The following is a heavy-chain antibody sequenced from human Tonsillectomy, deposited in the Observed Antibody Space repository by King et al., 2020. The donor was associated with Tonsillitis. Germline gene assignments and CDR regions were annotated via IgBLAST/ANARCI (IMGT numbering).Heavy chain of an antibody. Sequence: VQSGGSLRLSCAASGFTFNRYWMSWVRQAPGKGLEWVANIKQDGGEKYYVDSVKGRFTISRDNAKNSLYLQMNSLRAEDTAVYYCARSFLFLGYDYGMDVWGQGTTVTVSS. J-gene: IGHJ6*02. V-gene: IGHV3-7*01. D-gene: IGHD3-3*01. CDR3: ARSFLFLGYDYGMDV. CDR1: GFTFNRYW. CDR2: IKQDGGEK.